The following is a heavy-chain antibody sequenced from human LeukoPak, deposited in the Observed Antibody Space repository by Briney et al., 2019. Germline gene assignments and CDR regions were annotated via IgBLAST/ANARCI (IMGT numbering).Heavy chain of an antibody. D-gene: IGHD6-19*01. CDR2: INHSGST. J-gene: IGHJ4*02. CDR1: GGSFSGYY. CDR3: ARGYRDSSEENDYFDY. V-gene: IGHV4-34*01. Sequence: SETLSLTCAVYGGSFSGYYWSWIRQPPGKGLEWIGEINHSGSTNYNPSLKSRVTISVDTSKNQFSLKLSPVTAADTAVYYCARGYRDSSEENDYFDYWGQGTLVTVSS.